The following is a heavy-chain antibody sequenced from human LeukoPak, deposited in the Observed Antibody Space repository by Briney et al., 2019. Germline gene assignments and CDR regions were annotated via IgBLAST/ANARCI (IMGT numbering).Heavy chain of an antibody. CDR2: IGTAGDT. Sequence: PGGSLRLSCAASGFTFSSYDMHWVRQATGKGLEWVSAIGTAGDTYYPGSVKGRFTISRENAKNSLYLQMNSLRAGDTAVYYCARGRWPEGAFDIWGQGTMVTVSS. D-gene: IGHD2-15*01. CDR3: ARGRWPEGAFDI. V-gene: IGHV3-13*01. CDR1: GFTFSSYD. J-gene: IGHJ3*02.